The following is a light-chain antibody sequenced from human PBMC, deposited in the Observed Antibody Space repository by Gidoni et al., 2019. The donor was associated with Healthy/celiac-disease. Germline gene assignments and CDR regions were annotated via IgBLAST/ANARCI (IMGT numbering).Light chain of an antibody. J-gene: IGKJ2*01. CDR3: QQYNSYSLYT. V-gene: IGKV1-5*03. CDR2: KAS. Sequence: IQMTQSLSTLSASVGDRVTITCRASQSISSWLAWYQQKPGKAPKLLIYKASSLESGVPSRFSGSGSGTEFTLTISSLQPDDFATYYCQQYNSYSLYTFGQGTKLEIK. CDR1: QSISSW.